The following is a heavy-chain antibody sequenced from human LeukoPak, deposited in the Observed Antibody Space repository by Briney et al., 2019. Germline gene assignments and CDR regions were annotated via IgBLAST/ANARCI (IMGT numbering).Heavy chain of an antibody. CDR3: ARDRRYCGGGSCYFDYFFDY. CDR2: ISYGGSIN. J-gene: IGHJ4*02. CDR1: GFNFNSYA. Sequence: PGRSLRLSCAASGFNFNSYAVHWVRQAPGKGLEWVAVISYGGSINFYAASVKGRFTISRDNSKNTLYLQMNSLRAEDSALYFCARDRRYCGGGSCYFDYFFDYWGQGTLVTVSS. V-gene: IGHV3-30-3*01. D-gene: IGHD2-15*01.